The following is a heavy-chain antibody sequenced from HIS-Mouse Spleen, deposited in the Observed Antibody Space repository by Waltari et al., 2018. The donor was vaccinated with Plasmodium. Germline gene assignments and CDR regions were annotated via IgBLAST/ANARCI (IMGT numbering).Heavy chain of an antibody. CDR3: ASSWYWYFDL. CDR2: IKQDGSEK. CDR1: GFTFSSYW. Sequence: EVQLVESGGGLVQPGGPLRRSCAASGFTFSSYWRCWGRQAPGKGLGWVANIKQDGSEKYYVDSVKGRFTISRDNAKNSLYLQMNSLRAEDTAVYYCASSWYWYFDLWGRGTLVTVSS. J-gene: IGHJ2*01. D-gene: IGHD6-13*01. V-gene: IGHV3-7*01.